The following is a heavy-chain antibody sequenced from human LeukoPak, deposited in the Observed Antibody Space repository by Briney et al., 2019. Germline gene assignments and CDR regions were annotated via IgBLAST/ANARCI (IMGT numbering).Heavy chain of an antibody. CDR1: GFTFSSYS. Sequence: GGSLRLSCAASGFTFSSYSMDWVRQAPGKGLEWVSYISSSSSTIYYADSVKGRFTISRDNSKNTLYLQMNSLRTEDTAVYYCKKNLMDYDVSTGLHHYYMDVWGQGTTVTVSS. D-gene: IGHD3-9*01. V-gene: IGHV3-48*01. CDR3: KKNLMDYDVSTGLHHYYMDV. J-gene: IGHJ6*02. CDR2: ISSSSSTI.